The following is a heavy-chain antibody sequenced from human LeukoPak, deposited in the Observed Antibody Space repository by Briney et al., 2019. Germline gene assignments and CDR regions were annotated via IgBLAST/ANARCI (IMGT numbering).Heavy chain of an antibody. Sequence: SQTLSLTCTVSGGSISSGGYYWSWIRQHPGKGLEWIGYIYYSGSTYYNPSLKSRVTISVDTSKNQFSLKLSSVTAADTAVYYCARQDSWGFLLGDYWGQGTLVTVSS. CDR2: IYYSGST. D-gene: IGHD7-27*01. V-gene: IGHV4-31*03. CDR3: ARQDSWGFLLGDY. CDR1: GGSISSGGYY. J-gene: IGHJ4*02.